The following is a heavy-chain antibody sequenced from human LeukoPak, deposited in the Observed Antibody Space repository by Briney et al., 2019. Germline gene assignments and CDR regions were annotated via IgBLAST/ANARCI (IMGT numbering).Heavy chain of an antibody. CDR2: IYYSGST. CDR1: GGSISSYY. V-gene: IGHV4-59*01. D-gene: IGHD3-22*01. Sequence: SETLSLTCTVSGGSISSYYWSWIRQPPGKGLEWIGYIYYSGSTNYNPSLKSRVTISVDTSKNQFSLKLSSVTAADTAVYYCARAQYYYDSSGYYPYYSDYWGQGTLVTVSS. CDR3: ARAQYYYDSSGYYPYYSDY. J-gene: IGHJ4*02.